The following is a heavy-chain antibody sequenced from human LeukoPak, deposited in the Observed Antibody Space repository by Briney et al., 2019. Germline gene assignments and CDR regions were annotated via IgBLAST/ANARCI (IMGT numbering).Heavy chain of an antibody. D-gene: IGHD2-2*01. CDR1: GFTFSSYA. Sequence: PGGSLRLSCAASGFTFSSYAMSWVRQAPGKGLEWVSAISGSGGSTYYADSVKGRFTISRDNSKNTLYLQMNSLRAEDTAVYYCAKDRYCSSTSCSDNWFDPWGQGTLVTVSS. V-gene: IGHV3-23*01. J-gene: IGHJ5*02. CDR3: AKDRYCSSTSCSDNWFDP. CDR2: ISGSGGST.